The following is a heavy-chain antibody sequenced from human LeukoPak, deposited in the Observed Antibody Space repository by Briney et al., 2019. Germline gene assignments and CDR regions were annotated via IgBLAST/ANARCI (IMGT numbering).Heavy chain of an antibody. CDR3: ARDGSYVVDY. CDR2: ISRSSGII. D-gene: IGHD2-15*01. Sequence: GGSLRLSCAASGFTLSSYNMHWVRQAPGKGLEWVSYISRSSGIINYADSVKGRFSSSRDNAKNSLSLQMNSLRAEDTAVYYCARDGSYVVDYWGQGTLSPSPQ. CDR1: GFTLSSYN. V-gene: IGHV3-48*04. J-gene: IGHJ4*02.